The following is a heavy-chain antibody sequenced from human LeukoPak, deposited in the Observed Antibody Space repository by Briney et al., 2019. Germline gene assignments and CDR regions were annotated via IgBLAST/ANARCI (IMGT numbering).Heavy chain of an antibody. CDR3: AKAYGSAAQCYFDY. V-gene: IGHV3-9*03. CDR2: ISWNSGSI. Sequence: GGSLRLSCAASGFTFDDYAMHWVRQAPGKGLEWVSGISWNSGSIGYADSVKGRFTISRDNAKNSLYLQMNSLRAEDMALYYCAKAYGSAAQCYFDYWGQGTLVTVSS. CDR1: GFTFDDYA. J-gene: IGHJ4*02. D-gene: IGHD3-10*01.